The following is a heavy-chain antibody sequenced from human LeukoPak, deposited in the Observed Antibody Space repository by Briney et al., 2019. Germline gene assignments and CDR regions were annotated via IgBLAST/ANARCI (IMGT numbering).Heavy chain of an antibody. CDR1: GFTFSSYG. CDR2: IRQDGSEK. J-gene: IGHJ4*02. Sequence: PGRSLRLSCAASGFTFSSYGMHWVRQAPGKGLEWVANIRQDGSEKYYVDSVKGRFTISRDNAKNSLYLQMNSLRAEDTALYYCARDLSGNGGYWGQGTLVTVSS. V-gene: IGHV3-7*03. CDR3: ARDLSGNGGY. D-gene: IGHD1-1*01.